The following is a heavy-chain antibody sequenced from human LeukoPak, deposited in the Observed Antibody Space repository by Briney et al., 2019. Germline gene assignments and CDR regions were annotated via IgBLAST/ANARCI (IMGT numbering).Heavy chain of an antibody. Sequence: EASVKVSCKASGYTFIDYYMHWVRQAPGQGLERMGWINPHSGGTDHAQKFQGRVTMTRDTSISTAYMELSRLRSDDTAVYYCARDMDSGPDFFDYWGLGTLVTVSS. J-gene: IGHJ4*02. CDR1: GYTFIDYY. CDR2: INPHSGGT. D-gene: IGHD1-26*01. V-gene: IGHV1-2*02. CDR3: ARDMDSGPDFFDY.